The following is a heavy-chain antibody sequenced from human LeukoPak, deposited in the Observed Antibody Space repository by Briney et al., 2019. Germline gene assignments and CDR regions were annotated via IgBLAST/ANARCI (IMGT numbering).Heavy chain of an antibody. CDR2: ISSSSSTI. V-gene: IGHV3-48*01. CDR1: GFTFSSYS. CDR3: ASGGDKLRYFDWAYDY. D-gene: IGHD3-9*01. J-gene: IGHJ4*02. Sequence: GGSLRLSCAASGFTFSSYSMNWVRQAPGKGLEWVSYISSSSSTIYYADSVKGRFTISRDNSKNTLYLQMNSLRAEDTAVYYCASGGDKLRYFDWAYDYWGQGTLVTVSS.